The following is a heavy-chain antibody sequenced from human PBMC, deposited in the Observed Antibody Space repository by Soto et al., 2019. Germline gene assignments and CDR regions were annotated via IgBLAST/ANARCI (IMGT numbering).Heavy chain of an antibody. V-gene: IGHV3-23*05. D-gene: IGHD6-19*01. Sequence: EVQLLESGGRLVQPGHSLRLSCAASPVGFSGLGMSWVRQAPGKGLEWVSTIDNSGTRTHYADSVKGRFTISRDTSKYTLDLQMDYLRAEDTALYHCVSWLSAHFDYWGRGTLVTVSS. CDR1: PVGFSGLG. CDR2: IDNSGTRT. J-gene: IGHJ4*02. CDR3: VSWLSAHFDY.